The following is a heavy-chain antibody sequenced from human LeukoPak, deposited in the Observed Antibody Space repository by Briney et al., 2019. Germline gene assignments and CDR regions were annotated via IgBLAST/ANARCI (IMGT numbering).Heavy chain of an antibody. J-gene: IGHJ3*02. CDR3: ARRRGAFDI. Sequence: GASVKVSCKASGGTFNSYAISWVRQAPGQGLEWMGGIIPIFGTANYAQKFQGRATITTDESTSTAYMELSSLRSEDTAVYYCARRRGAFDIWGQGTMVTVSS. CDR1: GGTFNSYA. V-gene: IGHV1-69*05. CDR2: IIPIFGTA.